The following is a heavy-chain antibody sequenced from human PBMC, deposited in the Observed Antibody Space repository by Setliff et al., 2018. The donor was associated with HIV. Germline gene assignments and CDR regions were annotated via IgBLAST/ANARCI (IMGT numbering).Heavy chain of an antibody. CDR1: GYTFTDYY. CDR2: INPNSGGT. CDR3: ATDGAGGWLRPLPDF. D-gene: IGHD6-19*01. J-gene: IGHJ4*02. V-gene: IGHV1-2*02. Sequence: GASVKVSCKASGYTFTDYYIHWVRQAPGQGLEWMGWINPNSGGTKYALNFQGRVTMTGDTSISTAYMELSRLRSDDTAVYYCATDGAGGWLRPLPDFWGQGTLVTVSS.